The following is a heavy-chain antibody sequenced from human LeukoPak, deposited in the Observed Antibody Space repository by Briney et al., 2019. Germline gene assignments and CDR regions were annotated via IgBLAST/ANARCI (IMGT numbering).Heavy chain of an antibody. V-gene: IGHV3-23*01. CDR1: GFTFSNYA. D-gene: IGHD3-3*01. Sequence: GGSLRLSCAASGFTFSNYAMSWVRQAPGKGLEWVSAISGSGGSTYYADSVKGRFTISRDNSKNTLYLQMNSLRAEDTAVYYCAKPYYDFWSGYSVFDYWGQGTLVTVSS. CDR2: ISGSGGST. CDR3: AKPYYDFWSGYSVFDY. J-gene: IGHJ4*02.